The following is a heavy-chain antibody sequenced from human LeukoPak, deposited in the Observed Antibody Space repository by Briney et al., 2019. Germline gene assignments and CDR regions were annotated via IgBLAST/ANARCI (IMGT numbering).Heavy chain of an antibody. CDR2: ISGSGGST. Sequence: GGSLRLSCVASGFTFSSYVMTWVRQVPGKGLEWVSAISGSGGSTYYADSVKGHFTISRDNSKRTLYLQMNSLRVEDTAIYYCARGDYGAYWGKGTLVTVSS. CDR1: GFTFSSYV. J-gene: IGHJ4*02. V-gene: IGHV3-23*01. CDR3: ARGDYGAY. D-gene: IGHD3-16*01.